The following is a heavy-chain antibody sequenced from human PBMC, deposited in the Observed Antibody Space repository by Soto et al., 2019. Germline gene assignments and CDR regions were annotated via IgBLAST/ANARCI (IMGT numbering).Heavy chain of an antibody. CDR1: GGSISNHHYY. Sequence: KPSETLSLTCTVSGGSISNHHYYWGWVRQPPGKGLEWIGSIYSGGNTYFNPSLKSRVSISIDSSENQFSLKLSSVTASDMAVYYCSIGFSSAWIDSWGLGTLVTVSS. J-gene: IGHJ4*02. V-gene: IGHV4-39*01. CDR2: IYSGGNT. CDR3: SIGFSSAWIDS. D-gene: IGHD6-13*01.